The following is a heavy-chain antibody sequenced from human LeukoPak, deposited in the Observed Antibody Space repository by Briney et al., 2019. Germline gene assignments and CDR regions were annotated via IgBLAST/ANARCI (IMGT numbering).Heavy chain of an antibody. CDR3: ARQYSGSYYRFDY. CDR1: GYTFTGYY. D-gene: IGHD1-26*01. Sequence: ASVKVSCKASGYTFTGYYMHWVRQAPGQGLEWMEWINPNSGGTNYAQKFQGRVTMTRDTSISTAYMELSRLRSDDTAVYYCARQYSGSYYRFDYWGQGTLVTVSS. CDR2: INPNSGGT. J-gene: IGHJ4*02. V-gene: IGHV1-2*02.